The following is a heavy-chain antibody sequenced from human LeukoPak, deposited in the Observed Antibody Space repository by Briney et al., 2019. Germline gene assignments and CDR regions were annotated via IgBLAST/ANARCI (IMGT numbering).Heavy chain of an antibody. Sequence: PSETLSLTCTVSGGSISSSSYYWGWIRQPPGKGLEWIGSIYYSGSTYYNPSLKSRVTISVDTSKNQFSLKLSSVTAADTAVYYCASTGIAAPSHSNGAFDIWGQGTMVTVSS. V-gene: IGHV4-39*07. CDR2: IYYSGST. CDR3: ASTGIAAPSHSNGAFDI. J-gene: IGHJ3*02. CDR1: GGSISSSSYY. D-gene: IGHD6-25*01.